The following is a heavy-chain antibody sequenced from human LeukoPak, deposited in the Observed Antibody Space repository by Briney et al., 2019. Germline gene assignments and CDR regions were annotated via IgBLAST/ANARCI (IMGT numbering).Heavy chain of an antibody. J-gene: IGHJ4*02. Sequence: GGSLRLSCAASGFTFSSYGMHWVRQAPGKGLEWVAVIWYDGSNKYYADSVKGRFTISRDNSKNTLYLQMNSLRAEDTAVYYCARGPPRNSPMDYWGQGTLVTVSS. V-gene: IGHV3-33*01. CDR2: IWYDGSNK. CDR3: ARGPPRNSPMDY. D-gene: IGHD4-11*01. CDR1: GFTFSSYG.